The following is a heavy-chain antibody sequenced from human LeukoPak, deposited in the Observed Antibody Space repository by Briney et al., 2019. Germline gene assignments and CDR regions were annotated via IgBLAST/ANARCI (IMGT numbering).Heavy chain of an antibody. Sequence: GGSLRLSCAASGFTFSTYAMSWIRQAPGKGLEWVSYISSSGSTIYYADSVKGRFTISRDNAKNSLYLQMNSLRAEDTAVYYCARGSMIQDAFDIWGQGTMVTVSS. CDR1: GFTFSTYA. V-gene: IGHV3-11*01. J-gene: IGHJ3*02. D-gene: IGHD5-18*01. CDR2: ISSSGSTI. CDR3: ARGSMIQDAFDI.